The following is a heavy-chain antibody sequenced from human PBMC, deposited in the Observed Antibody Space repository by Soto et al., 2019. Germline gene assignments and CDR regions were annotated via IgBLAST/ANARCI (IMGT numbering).Heavy chain of an antibody. Sequence: QVQLQESGPGLVKPSETLSLTCAVSGGSMSSYYWSWIRQPPGKRPEWIGYIYYSGYTNYNPSLKSRVTISVDTSKYQFSLKLSSVTAADTAVYYCARDSVGSGYDWGQGTLVTVSS. J-gene: IGHJ4*02. CDR1: GGSMSSYY. CDR3: ARDSVGSGYD. V-gene: IGHV4-59*01. D-gene: IGHD5-12*01. CDR2: IYYSGYT.